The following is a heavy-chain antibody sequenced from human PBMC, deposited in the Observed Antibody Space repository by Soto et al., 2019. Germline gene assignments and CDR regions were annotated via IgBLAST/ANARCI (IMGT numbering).Heavy chain of an antibody. Sequence: ASVKVSCKASGYTFTSYYMHWVRQAPGQGLEWMGIINPSGGSTSYAQKFQGRVTMTRDTSTSTVYMELSSLRSEDTAVYYCARDQTTGYYYYYMDVWGKGTTVTV. CDR1: GYTFTSYY. D-gene: IGHD4-4*01. CDR3: ARDQTTGYYYYYMDV. J-gene: IGHJ6*03. CDR2: INPSGGST. V-gene: IGHV1-46*03.